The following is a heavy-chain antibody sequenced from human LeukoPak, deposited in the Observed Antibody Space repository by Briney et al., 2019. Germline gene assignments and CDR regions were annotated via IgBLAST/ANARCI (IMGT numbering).Heavy chain of an antibody. Sequence: GGSLRLSCAASGFTFSSYVMHWVRQAPGKGLEWVAVISYDGSNKYYADSVKGRFTISRDNSKNTLYLQMNSLRAEDTALYYCAKGFYDSSGYYYLYAFDIWGQGTMVTVSS. J-gene: IGHJ3*02. D-gene: IGHD3-22*01. CDR1: GFTFSSYV. V-gene: IGHV3-30*04. CDR2: ISYDGSNK. CDR3: AKGFYDSSGYYYLYAFDI.